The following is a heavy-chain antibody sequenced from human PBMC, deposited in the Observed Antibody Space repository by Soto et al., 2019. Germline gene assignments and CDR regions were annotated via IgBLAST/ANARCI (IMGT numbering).Heavy chain of an antibody. CDR2: IVVGSGNT. V-gene: IGHV1-58*01. CDR3: AARGALYCYDSSGYWDDAFDI. CDR1: GFTFTSSA. J-gene: IGHJ3*02. Sequence: SVKVSCKASGFTFTSSAVQWVRQARGQRLEWIGWIVVGSGNTNYAQKFQERVTITRDMSTSTAYMELSSLRSEDTAVYYCAARGALYCYDSSGYWDDAFDIWGQGTTVTV. D-gene: IGHD3-22*01.